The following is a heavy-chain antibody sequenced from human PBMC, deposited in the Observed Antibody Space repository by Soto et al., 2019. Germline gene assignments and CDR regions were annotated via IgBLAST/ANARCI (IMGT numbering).Heavy chain of an antibody. CDR2: INAGNVNT. CDR3: ARDQWLVPFDY. V-gene: IGHV1-3*01. D-gene: IGHD6-19*01. Sequence: ASVKVSCKASGYTFTSYAMHWVRQAPGQRLEWMGWINAGNVNTKYSQKFQGRVTITRDTSASTAYMELSSLRSEDTAVYYCARDQWLVPFDYWGQGTLVTVSS. J-gene: IGHJ4*02. CDR1: GYTFTSYA.